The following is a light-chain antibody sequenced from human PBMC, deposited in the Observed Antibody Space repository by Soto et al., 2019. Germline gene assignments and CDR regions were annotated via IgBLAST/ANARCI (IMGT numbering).Light chain of an antibody. CDR1: QSISSY. Sequence: DIQMTQSPSSLSASVGDRVTITCRASQSISSYLNWYQQKPGKAPKLLIYAASSLQSGVPSRFSGSGSGTDFTLTISSQQPEDFATYYCQQRYSTPYTFGQGTKLEIK. V-gene: IGKV1-39*01. CDR2: AAS. CDR3: QQRYSTPYT. J-gene: IGKJ2*01.